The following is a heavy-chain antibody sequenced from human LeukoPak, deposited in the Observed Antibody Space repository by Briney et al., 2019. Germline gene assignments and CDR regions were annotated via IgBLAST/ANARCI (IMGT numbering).Heavy chain of an antibody. D-gene: IGHD1-1*01. Sequence: KPSETLSLTCTVSGGSISSSGYYWGWIRQPPGKGLEWIGSIYYSGSTYYNPSLKSRVTISVDTSKNQFPLKVSSVTAADTAVYYCARRGTGTTPYFDYWGQGTLVTVST. J-gene: IGHJ4*02. CDR3: ARRGTGTTPYFDY. CDR2: IYYSGST. CDR1: GGSISSSGYY. V-gene: IGHV4-39*01.